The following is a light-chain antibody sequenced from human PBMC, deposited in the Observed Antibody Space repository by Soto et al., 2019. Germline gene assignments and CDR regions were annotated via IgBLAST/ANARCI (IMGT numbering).Light chain of an antibody. CDR3: QRRNNWDPVT. J-gene: IGKJ4*01. CDR2: GAS. CDR1: QSVSRH. V-gene: IGKV3-11*01. Sequence: IASIRYPTTLSPSLGERATXSCRASQSVSRHLAWYQQRPGQSPRVLIYGASDRATGIRAMFSGGRSEADFNLTISSIGPKDFAVYYCQRRNNWDPVTFGVGTKVDIK.